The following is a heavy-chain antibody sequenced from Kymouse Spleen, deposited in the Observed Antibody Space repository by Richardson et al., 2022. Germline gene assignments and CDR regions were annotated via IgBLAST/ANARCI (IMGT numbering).Heavy chain of an antibody. D-gene: IGHD3-10*01. CDR2: ISWNSGSI. J-gene: IGHJ5*02. V-gene: IGHV3-9*01. CDR1: GFTFDDYA. CDR3: AKDHLWFGELWFDP. Sequence: EVQLVESGGGLVQPGRSLRLSCAASGFTFDDYAMHWVRQAPGKGLEWVSGISWNSGSIGYADSVKGRFTISRDNAKNSLYLQMNSLRAEDTALYYCAKDHLWFGELWFDPWGQGTLVTVSS.